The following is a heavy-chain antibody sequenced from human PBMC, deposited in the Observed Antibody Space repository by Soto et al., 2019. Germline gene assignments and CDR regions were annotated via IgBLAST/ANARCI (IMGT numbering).Heavy chain of an antibody. J-gene: IGHJ6*02. V-gene: IGHV4-34*01. D-gene: IGHD3-3*01. CDR2: INHSGST. Sequence: SETLSLTCAVYGGSFSGYYWSWIRQPPGKGLEWIGEINHSGSTNYNPSLKSRVTISVDTSKNQFSLKLSSVTAADTAVYYCARDTLTRSGYYTGKYYYGMDVWGQGTTVTVSS. CDR3: ARDTLTRSGYYTGKYYYGMDV. CDR1: GGSFSGYY.